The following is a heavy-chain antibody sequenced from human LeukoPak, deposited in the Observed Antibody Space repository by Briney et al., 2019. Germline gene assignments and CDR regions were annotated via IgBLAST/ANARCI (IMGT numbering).Heavy chain of an antibody. Sequence: GGSLRLSCAASGFTFSSYVMHWVRQAPGKGLEWVAVIWYDGSNKYYADSVKGRFTISRDNSKNTLYLQMNSLRAEDTAVYYCARDEYYYDSSGYSPLYYFDYWGQGTLVTVSS. CDR3: ARDEYYYDSSGYSPLYYFDY. D-gene: IGHD3-22*01. V-gene: IGHV3-33*01. CDR1: GFTFSSYV. CDR2: IWYDGSNK. J-gene: IGHJ4*02.